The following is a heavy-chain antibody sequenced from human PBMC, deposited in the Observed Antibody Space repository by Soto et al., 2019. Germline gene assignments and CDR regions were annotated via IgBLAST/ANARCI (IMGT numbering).Heavy chain of an antibody. J-gene: IGHJ5*02. CDR3: ARDVARVGWFDP. CDR2: IDTNNGRT. D-gene: IGHD2-21*01. Sequence: ASVKVSCKASGFTFTGSSIHWLRQAPGQNLQWLGWIDTNNGRTKYSQTFQGRVTISRDTSASTTYMELNSLRSDDTAVYYCARDVARVGWFDPWGQGTLVTVSS. CDR1: GFTFTGSS. V-gene: IGHV1-3*04.